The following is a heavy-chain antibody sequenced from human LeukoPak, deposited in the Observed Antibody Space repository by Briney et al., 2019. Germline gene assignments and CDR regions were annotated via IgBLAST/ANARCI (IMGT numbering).Heavy chain of an antibody. CDR2: ISSSSSYI. Sequence: GGSLRLSCAASGFTFSSYSMNWVRQAPGKGLEWVSSISSSSSYIYYADSVKGRFTISRDNAKNSLYLQMNSLRAEDTAVYYCATSGGSSWYFLDYWGQGTLVTVSS. CDR3: ATSGGSSWYFLDY. V-gene: IGHV3-21*01. D-gene: IGHD6-13*01. J-gene: IGHJ4*02. CDR1: GFTFSSYS.